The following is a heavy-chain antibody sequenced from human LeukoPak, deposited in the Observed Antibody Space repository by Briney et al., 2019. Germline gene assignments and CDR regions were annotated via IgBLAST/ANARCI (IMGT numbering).Heavy chain of an antibody. V-gene: IGHV3-30*18. CDR1: GFTFSSYG. CDR2: ISYDGSNK. Sequence: GGSLRLSCAASGFTFSSYGMHWVRQAPGKGLEWVAVISYDGSNKYYADSVKGRFTISRDNSKNTLYLQMNSLRAEDTALYYCAKDRFYYDSSDPRGNAFGIWGQGTMVTVSS. D-gene: IGHD3-22*01. CDR3: AKDRFYYDSSDPRGNAFGI. J-gene: IGHJ3*02.